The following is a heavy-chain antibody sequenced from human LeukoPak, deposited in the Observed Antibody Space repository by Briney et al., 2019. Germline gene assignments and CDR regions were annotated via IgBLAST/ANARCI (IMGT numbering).Heavy chain of an antibody. J-gene: IGHJ4*02. CDR1: GYTFTSYA. D-gene: IGHD6-19*01. V-gene: IGHV1-3*01. Sequence: ASVTVSCKASGYTFTSYAMHWVRQAPGQRLEWMGWINAGNGNTKYSQKFQGRVTITRDTSASTAYMELSSLRSEDTAVYYCARVRASGWYTLGDYWGQGTLVTVSS. CDR3: ARVRASGWYTLGDY. CDR2: INAGNGNT.